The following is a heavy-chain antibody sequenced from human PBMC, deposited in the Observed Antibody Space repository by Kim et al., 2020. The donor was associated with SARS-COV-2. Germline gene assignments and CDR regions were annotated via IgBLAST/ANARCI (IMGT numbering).Heavy chain of an antibody. Sequence: YVKSRISINRDTSNNQFYLQLNSVTPEDTAVYYCARSFYGTSGRYNGMDVWGQGTTVSVSS. CDR3: ARSFYGTSGRYNGMDV. J-gene: IGHJ6*02. D-gene: IGHD3-10*01. V-gene: IGHV6-1*01.